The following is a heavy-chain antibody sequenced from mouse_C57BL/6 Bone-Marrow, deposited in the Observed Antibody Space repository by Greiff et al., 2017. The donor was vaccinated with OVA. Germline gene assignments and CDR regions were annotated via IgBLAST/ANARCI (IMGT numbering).Heavy chain of an antibody. D-gene: IGHD1-1*02. CDR3: ASEARYYYDLDY. CDR2: INPSNGGT. CDR1: GYTFTSYW. J-gene: IGHJ3*01. V-gene: IGHV1-53*01. Sequence: QVQLQQPGTDLVKPGASVKLSCKASGYTFTSYWMHWVKQRPGQGLEWIGNINPSNGGTNYNEKFKSKATLTVDKSSSTAYMQLSSLTSEDSAVYYCASEARYYYDLDYWGQGTLVTVSA.